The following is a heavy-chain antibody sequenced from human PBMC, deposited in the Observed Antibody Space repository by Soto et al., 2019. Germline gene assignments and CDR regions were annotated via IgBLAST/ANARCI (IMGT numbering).Heavy chain of an antibody. V-gene: IGHV1-18*04. J-gene: IGHJ6*02. CDR1: GYTFTSYG. Sequence: ASVKVSCKASGYTFTSYGISWVRQAPGQGLEWMGWISAYNGNTNYAQKLQGRVTMTTDTSTSTAYMELRSLRSDDTAVYYCARSKVYSSSWYVDYYYGMDVRGQGTTVTVSS. CDR3: ARSKVYSSSWYVDYYYGMDV. CDR2: ISAYNGNT. D-gene: IGHD6-13*01.